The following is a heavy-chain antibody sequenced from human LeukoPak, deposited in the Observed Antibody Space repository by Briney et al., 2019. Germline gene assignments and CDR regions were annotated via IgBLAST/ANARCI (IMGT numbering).Heavy chain of an antibody. CDR2: IIPIFGTA. J-gene: IGHJ4*02. V-gene: IGHV1-69*01. CDR1: GGTFSSYA. Sequence: GSSVKVSCKASGGTFSSYAISWVRQAPGQGLEWMGGIIPIFGTANYAQKFQGRVTITADESTSTAYMELSSLRSEDTAVYYCARSEGYCSGGGCPPDYWGQGTLVTVSS. D-gene: IGHD2-15*01. CDR3: ARSEGYCSGGGCPPDY.